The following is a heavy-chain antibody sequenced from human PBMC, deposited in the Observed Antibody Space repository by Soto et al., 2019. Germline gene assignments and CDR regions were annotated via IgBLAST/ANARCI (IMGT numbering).Heavy chain of an antibody. CDR1: GGSISSYN. CDR3: AREVKKYSDSSGYGDAFDI. CDR2: IYYSGST. Sequence: PSETLSLTCTVSGGSISSYNWSCIRQPPGKGLEWIGYIYYSGSTNYDPSLKSRVTISVDTSKNQFSLKLSYVTAAETAVYYCAREVKKYSDSSGYGDAFDIWGQGTMVTVS. J-gene: IGHJ3*02. V-gene: IGHV4-59*01. D-gene: IGHD3-22*01.